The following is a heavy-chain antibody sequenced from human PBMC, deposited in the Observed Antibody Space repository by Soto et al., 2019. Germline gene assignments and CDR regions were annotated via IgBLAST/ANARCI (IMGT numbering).Heavy chain of an antibody. CDR3: VRDQAAWTVNYPFFDH. CDR2: ISGYNGNT. J-gene: IGHJ4*02. CDR1: GYTLISYA. Sequence: ASVKVSCKASGYTLISYAISWVRQAPGQGLEWMGWISGYNGNTNYAQKFQGRVTMTTDTSTSTAYMELRSLRSDDTAVYYCVRDQAAWTVNYPFFDHWGQGTLVTVSS. V-gene: IGHV1-18*01. D-gene: IGHD6-25*01.